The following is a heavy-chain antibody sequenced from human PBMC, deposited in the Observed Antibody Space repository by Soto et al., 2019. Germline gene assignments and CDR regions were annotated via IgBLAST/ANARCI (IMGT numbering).Heavy chain of an antibody. CDR2: INIDGSRI. CDR3: VRGDGGRYDGNGYLGRH. D-gene: IGHD3-22*01. J-gene: IGHJ4*02. V-gene: IGHV3-74*01. Sequence: GESLKISCAASGFTFSSYWMHCVRQAPGQGLVWVSRINIDGSRIRYVDSAKGRCTISRDNAKNTFYMEMNGVRVEDTAVYYCVRGDGGRYDGNGYLGRHWGQGSLVTVSS. CDR1: GFTFSSYW.